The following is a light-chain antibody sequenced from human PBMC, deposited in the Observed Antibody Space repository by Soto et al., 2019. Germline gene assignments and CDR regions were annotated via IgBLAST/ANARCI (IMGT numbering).Light chain of an antibody. J-gene: IGKJ1*01. CDR2: DAS. CDR3: QQYSSFSRT. V-gene: IGKV1-5*01. Sequence: DIQMTQSPSTLSASVGDRVTITCRASQTISTWLAWYQHKPGKAPNLLIYDASTLMSGVPSRFSGSGSGTEFTLTISCLQSEDFATFYCQQYSSFSRTFGQGTKVDI. CDR1: QTISTW.